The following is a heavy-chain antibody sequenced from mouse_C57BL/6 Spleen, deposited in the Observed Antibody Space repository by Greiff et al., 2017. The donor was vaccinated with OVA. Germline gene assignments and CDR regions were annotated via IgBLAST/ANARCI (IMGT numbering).Heavy chain of an antibody. CDR3: ARRGTTVGYFDV. Sequence: QVQLQQPGAELVMPGASVKLSCKASGYTFTSYWMHWVKQRPGQGLEWIGEIDPSDSYTNYNQKFKGKSTLTVDKSSSTAYMQLSSLTSEDSAVYYCARRGTTVGYFDVWGTGTTVTVSS. D-gene: IGHD1-1*01. CDR1: GYTFTSYW. V-gene: IGHV1-69*01. J-gene: IGHJ1*03. CDR2: IDPSDSYT.